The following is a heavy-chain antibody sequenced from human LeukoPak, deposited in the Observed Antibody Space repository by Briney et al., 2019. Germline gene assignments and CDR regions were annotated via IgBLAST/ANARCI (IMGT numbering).Heavy chain of an antibody. CDR1: GFTFSSYW. CDR3: ARGSTYYYDSSGYYYSRIGAFDI. CDR2: INSDGSST. D-gene: IGHD3-22*01. V-gene: IGHV3-74*01. Sequence: PGGSLRLSCAASGFTFSSYWMHWVRQAPGKGLVWVSRINSDGSSTSYADSVKGRFTISRDNAKNTLYLQMNSLRAEDTAVYYCARGSTYYYDSSGYYYSRIGAFDIWGQRTMVTVSS. J-gene: IGHJ3*02.